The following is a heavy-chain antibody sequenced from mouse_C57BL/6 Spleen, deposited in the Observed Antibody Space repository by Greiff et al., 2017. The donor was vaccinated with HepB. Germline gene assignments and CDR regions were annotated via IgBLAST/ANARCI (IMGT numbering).Heavy chain of an antibody. CDR1: GYTFTDYE. Sequence: QVQLQQSGAELVRPGASVTLSCKASGYTFTDYEMHWVKQTPVHGLEWIGAIDPETGGTAYNQKFKGKAILTADKSSSTAYMELRSLTSEDSAVYYCTRSRYYFDDWGQGTTLTVSS. CDR2: IDPETGGT. V-gene: IGHV1-15*01. J-gene: IGHJ2*01. CDR3: TRSRYYFDD.